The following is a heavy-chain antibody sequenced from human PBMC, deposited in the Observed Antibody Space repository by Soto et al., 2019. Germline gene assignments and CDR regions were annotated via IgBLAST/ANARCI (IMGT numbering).Heavy chain of an antibody. CDR3: SSVPTTVVGATAYGMDV. CDR1: GVSISSSNW. D-gene: IGHD1-26*01. CDR2: IYHSGST. V-gene: IGHV4-4*02. J-gene: IGHJ6*02. Sequence: QVQLQESGPGLVKPSGTLSLTCAVSGVSISSSNWWSWVHQPPGKGLKWIGEIYHSGSTNYNPSLKSRVTISVDKSKNQFSLKLSSVTAADTAVYYCSSVPTTVVGATAYGMDVWGQGTTVTVSS.